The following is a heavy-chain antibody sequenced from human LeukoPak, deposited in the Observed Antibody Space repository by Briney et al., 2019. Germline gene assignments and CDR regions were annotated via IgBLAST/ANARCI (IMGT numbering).Heavy chain of an antibody. CDR1: GYTFTGYY. J-gene: IGHJ4*02. CDR3: ARSRFAGFDY. V-gene: IGHV1-18*04. CDR2: ISAYNGNT. Sequence: ASVKVSCKASGYTFTGYYMHGVRQAPGQGLEWMGWISAYNGNTNYAQKLQGRVTMTTDTSTSTAYMELRSLRSDDTAVYYCARSRFAGFDYWGQGTLVTVSS. D-gene: IGHD3-10*01.